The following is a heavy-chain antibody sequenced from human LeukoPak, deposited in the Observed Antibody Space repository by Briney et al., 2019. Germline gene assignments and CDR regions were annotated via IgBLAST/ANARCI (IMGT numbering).Heavy chain of an antibody. CDR3: ARDSAQPF. D-gene: IGHD1-26*01. J-gene: IGHJ4*02. Sequence: GGSLRLSCTASGFTFTSFWMAWVRQAPGKGLEWVANIKQDGSEKYYVDSVKGRFTISRDNAKNSLYLQMNSLRAEDTAVYCCARDSAQPFWGQGTLVTVSS. CDR1: GFTFTSFW. CDR2: IKQDGSEK. V-gene: IGHV3-7*01.